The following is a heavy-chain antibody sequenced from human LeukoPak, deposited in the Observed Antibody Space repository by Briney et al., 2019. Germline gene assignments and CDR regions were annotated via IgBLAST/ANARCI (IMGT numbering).Heavy chain of an antibody. CDR2: IYYSGNT. V-gene: IGHV4-59*12. CDR1: GGSISSYY. D-gene: IGHD3-10*01. J-gene: IGHJ4*02. Sequence: SETLSLTCSVCGGSISSYYWSWIRQPPGKGLEWIGFIYYSGNTNYNPSLKSRVTMSVDTSKNQFSLNLTSVTAADTAVYYCARGWFGELSHFNFWGQGTLVRVSS. CDR3: ARGWFGELSHFNF.